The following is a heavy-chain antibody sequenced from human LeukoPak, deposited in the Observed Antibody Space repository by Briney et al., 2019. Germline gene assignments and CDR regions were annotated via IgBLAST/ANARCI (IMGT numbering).Heavy chain of an antibody. V-gene: IGHV3-73*01. CDR1: GFILSDSA. Sequence: GGSLKLSCAASGFILSDSAVHWVRQASGKGLEWIGRIRSKANNYATAYADSLKGRFTVSRDDSKNTAYLQMNSLKIEDTAVYYCARDSSSGGPFDYWGQGTLVTVS. D-gene: IGHD6-6*01. J-gene: IGHJ4*02. CDR2: IRSKANNYAT. CDR3: ARDSSSGGPFDY.